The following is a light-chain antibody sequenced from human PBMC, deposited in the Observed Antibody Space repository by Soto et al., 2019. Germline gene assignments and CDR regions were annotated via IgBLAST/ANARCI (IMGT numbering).Light chain of an antibody. J-gene: IGKJ2*01. Sequence: DIQMTQSPSSLSASVGDRVTITCRASQSISTYLNWYQQKPGKAPKLLIYAASSLQSGVPSRFSGSRAGTDFSLQPEDFATYYCQQSYSTSYTFGQGTKLEIK. CDR3: QQSYSTSYT. V-gene: IGKV1-39*01. CDR1: QSISTY. CDR2: AAS.